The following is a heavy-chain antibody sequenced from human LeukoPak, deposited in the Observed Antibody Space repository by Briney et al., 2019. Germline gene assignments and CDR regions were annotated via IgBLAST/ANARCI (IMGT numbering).Heavy chain of an antibody. Sequence: GGSLRLSCAASGFTFSSYAMSWVRQAPGKGLEWVSIIIGSGSNTYYADSVKDRFTISRDNSKNTLYLQMNSLRAEDTAVYYCAKGDYYGSGSYYNDAFDIWGQGTMVTVSS. CDR3: AKGDYYGSGSYYNDAFDI. D-gene: IGHD3-10*01. CDR2: IIGSGSNT. CDR1: GFTFSSYA. V-gene: IGHV3-23*01. J-gene: IGHJ3*02.